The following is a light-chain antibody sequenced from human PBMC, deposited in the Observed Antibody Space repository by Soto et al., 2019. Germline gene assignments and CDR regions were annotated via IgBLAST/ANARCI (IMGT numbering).Light chain of an antibody. CDR2: EVS. V-gene: IGLV2-14*01. Sequence: QSALTQPASVSGSPGQSITISCTGTSSDVGGYNYVSWYQHHPGKAPNLMISEVSSRPSGVSNRFSGSKSGNTASLTISGLQAEDEADYYCSSFTSSTTTVFGTGTKVTVL. CDR3: SSFTSSTTTV. J-gene: IGLJ1*01. CDR1: SSDVGGYNY.